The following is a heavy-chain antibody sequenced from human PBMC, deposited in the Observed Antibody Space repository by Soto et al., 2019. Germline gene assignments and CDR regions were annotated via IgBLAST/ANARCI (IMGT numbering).Heavy chain of an antibody. Sequence: EVQMLESGGGLVQAGGSLRLSCAASGFTCSSYDMSWVRQAPGKGLECVSTILVGVSTHYPDSLKGRFTISIDNSKNTVFLQMNSLTAGDTAVYYCAKATATGGGAFDICGQGTMVTVSS. J-gene: IGHJ3*02. CDR1: GFTCSSYD. CDR3: AKATATGGGAFDI. V-gene: IGHV3-23*01. CDR2: ILVGVST. D-gene: IGHD2-8*02.